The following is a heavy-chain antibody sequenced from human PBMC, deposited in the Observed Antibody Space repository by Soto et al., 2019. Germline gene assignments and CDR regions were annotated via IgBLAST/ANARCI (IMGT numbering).Heavy chain of an antibody. V-gene: IGHV3-66*01. D-gene: IGHD3-10*01. CDR2: IYSGGSA. CDR3: ARGGYYGSGSYFYYHYYGMDV. Sequence: GGSLRLSCAASGFTVSSNYMSWVRQAPGKGLEWVSVIYSGGSAYYADSVKGRFTISRDNSKNTLYLQMNSLRAEDTAVYYCARGGYYGSGSYFYYHYYGMDVWGQGTTVTVSS. CDR1: GFTVSSNY. J-gene: IGHJ6*02.